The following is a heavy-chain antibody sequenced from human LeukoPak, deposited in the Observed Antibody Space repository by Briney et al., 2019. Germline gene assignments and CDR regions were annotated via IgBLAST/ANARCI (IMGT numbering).Heavy chain of an antibody. CDR1: GFSFSAYA. CDR2: ISGTGYST. Sequence: GGSLRLSCAASGFSFSAYAMTWVRQAPGQGLEWVSSISGTGYSTDYADSVKGRVTISRDNAKNSLYLQMNSLRAEDTAVYYCAKNYDILTGYYVGGPADYYYYGMDVWGQGTTVTVSS. CDR3: AKNYDILTGYYVGGPADYYYYGMDV. J-gene: IGHJ6*02. V-gene: IGHV3-23*01. D-gene: IGHD3-9*01.